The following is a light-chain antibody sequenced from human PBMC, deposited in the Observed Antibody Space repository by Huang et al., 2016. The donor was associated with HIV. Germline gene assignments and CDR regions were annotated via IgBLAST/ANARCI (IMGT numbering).Light chain of an antibody. CDR3: HQYGSTPLT. CDR1: QGVIVNH. J-gene: IGKJ4*01. V-gene: IGKV3D-20*01. CDR2: DAS. Sequence: EIVLTQTPATLSLSPGGRVTLSCGASQGVIVNHFAWYQKKPGLAPRLLIYDASNRAIDIPDRCSGSGSGTDFTLTIDSLEPEDFAVYYCHQYGSTPLTVGGGTKVEI.